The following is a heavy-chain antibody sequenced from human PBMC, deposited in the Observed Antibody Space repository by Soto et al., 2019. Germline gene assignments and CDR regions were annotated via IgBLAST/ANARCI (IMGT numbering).Heavy chain of an antibody. J-gene: IGHJ6*02. V-gene: IGHV4-59*08. D-gene: IGHD3-22*01. Sequence: SETLSLTCTVSGGSISSYYWSWIRQPPGKGLEWIGYIYYSGSTNYSPSLKSRVTISVDTSKNQFSLKLSSVTAADTAVYYCARHPSRRYYDSSGYYYPLVYVMDVWGQGTTVTVSS. CDR1: GGSISSYY. CDR2: IYYSGST. CDR3: ARHPSRRYYDSSGYYYPLVYVMDV.